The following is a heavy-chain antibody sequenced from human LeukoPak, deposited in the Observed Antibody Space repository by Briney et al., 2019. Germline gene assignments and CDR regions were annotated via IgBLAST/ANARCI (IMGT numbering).Heavy chain of an antibody. CDR2: INPNSGAT. CDR3: ARSRVPDSDNAFDI. J-gene: IGHJ3*02. D-gene: IGHD3-22*01. CDR1: GYTFTGYY. Sequence: ASVKVSCKASGYTFTGYYMQWVRQAPGQGLEWMGRINPNSGATNYAQKLQGRVTMTTDTSTSTAYMELRSLRSDDTAVYYCARSRVPDSDNAFDIWGQGTMVTVSS. V-gene: IGHV1-2*06.